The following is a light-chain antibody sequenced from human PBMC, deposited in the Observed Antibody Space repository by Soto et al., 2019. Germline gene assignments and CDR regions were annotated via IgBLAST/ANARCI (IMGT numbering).Light chain of an antibody. CDR3: SSRTTSNPYV. CDR2: EVS. J-gene: IGLJ1*01. V-gene: IGLV2-14*01. Sequence: QSALTHTASVSWSPGQSITISCTGTSSDIGAYNSVSWYQQHPGKAPKLMIYEVSNRPSGVSNRFSASKSGNTASLTISGLQAEDEADYYCSSRTTSNPYVFGTGTKLTVL. CDR1: SSDIGAYNS.